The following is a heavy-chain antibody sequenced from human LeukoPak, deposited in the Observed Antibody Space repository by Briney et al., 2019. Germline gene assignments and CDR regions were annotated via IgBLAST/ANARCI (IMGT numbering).Heavy chain of an antibody. J-gene: IGHJ5*02. D-gene: IGHD3-3*01. CDR3: ARDSGRGGESGYYDL. CDR2: IKQDGSQR. Sequence: GGSLRLSCAASGFTFGWHWMSWVRQAPGKGLEWVANIKQDGSQRYYVDSVKGRFTISRDNAKNSLYLQMSSLRAEDTAMYYCARDSGRGGESGYYDLWGQGTLVAVSS. V-gene: IGHV3-7*01. CDR1: GFTFGWHW.